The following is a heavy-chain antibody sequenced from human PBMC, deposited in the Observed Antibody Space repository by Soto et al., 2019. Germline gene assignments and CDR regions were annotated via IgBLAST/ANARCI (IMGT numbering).Heavy chain of an antibody. CDR2: IWYDGSNK. Sequence: GGSLRLSCAASGFTFSSYGMHWVRQAPGKGLEWVAVIWYDGSNKYYADSVKGRFTISRDNSKNTLYLQMNSLRAEDTAVYYCARDKYSSSPGPIDYWGQGPPVTVSS. D-gene: IGHD6-6*01. CDR1: GFTFSSYG. CDR3: ARDKYSSSPGPIDY. V-gene: IGHV3-33*01. J-gene: IGHJ4*02.